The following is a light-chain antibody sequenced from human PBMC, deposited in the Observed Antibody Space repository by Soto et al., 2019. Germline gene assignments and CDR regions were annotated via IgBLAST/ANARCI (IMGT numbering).Light chain of an antibody. Sequence: EIVLTQSPATLSLSPGERATLSCRASQSVSSYLAWYQQKPGQAPRLLIYDASIRATDIPGRFSGSGSRTDFTLTISSLEPEDFAVYYCQQRANWPPWTFGQGTKVEIK. CDR2: DAS. CDR3: QQRANWPPWT. CDR1: QSVSSY. V-gene: IGKV3-11*01. J-gene: IGKJ1*01.